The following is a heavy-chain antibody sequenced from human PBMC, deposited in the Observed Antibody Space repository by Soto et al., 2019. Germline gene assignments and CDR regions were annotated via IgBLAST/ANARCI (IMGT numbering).Heavy chain of an antibody. J-gene: IGHJ4*02. D-gene: IGHD3-16*01. V-gene: IGHV3-33*01. CDR2: IWHDGGNK. CDR3: ARDGDVNTGFGKDY. CDR1: GFTFSSYG. Sequence: QVQLVESGGGVVQPVRSLRLSCAASGFTFSSYGMHWVRQAPGKGLEWVAFIWHDGGNKFYAESVKGRFTISRDNSKNTLYLQMTSLSAEDTAMYYCARDGDVNTGFGKDYWGQGTLVTVSS.